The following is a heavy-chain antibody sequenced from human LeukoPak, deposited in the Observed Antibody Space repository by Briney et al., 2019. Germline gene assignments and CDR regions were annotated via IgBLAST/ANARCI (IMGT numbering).Heavy chain of an antibody. D-gene: IGHD3-10*02. J-gene: IGHJ6*04. CDR1: GFTFSSDA. V-gene: IGHV3-48*03. Sequence: GGSLRLSCAASGFTFSSDAMNWFRQAPGKGLEWVSYISSSGSTIYYADSVKGRFTISRDNAKNSLHLQMNSLRAEDTAVYYCAELGITMIGGVWGKGTTVTISS. CDR2: ISSSGSTI. CDR3: AELGITMIGGV.